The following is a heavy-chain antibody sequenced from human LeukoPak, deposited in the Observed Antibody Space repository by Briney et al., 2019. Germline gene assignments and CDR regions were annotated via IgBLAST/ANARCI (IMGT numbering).Heavy chain of an antibody. CDR2: IYHSGST. J-gene: IGHJ4*02. CDR3: ATRIAVAGFDY. V-gene: IGHV4-59*04. D-gene: IGHD6-19*01. Sequence: SETLSLTCTVSGGSISSYYWSWIRQPPGKGLEWIGSIYHSGSTYYNPSLKSRVTISVDTSKNQFSLKLSSVTAADTAVYYRATRIAVAGFDYWGQGTLVTVSS. CDR1: GGSISSYY.